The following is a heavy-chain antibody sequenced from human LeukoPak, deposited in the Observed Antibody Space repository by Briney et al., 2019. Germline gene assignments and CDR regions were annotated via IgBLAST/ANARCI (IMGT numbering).Heavy chain of an antibody. D-gene: IGHD2-2*02. CDR1: GFTFSSYA. V-gene: IGHV3-23*01. CDR2: ISDSGGST. J-gene: IGHJ4*02. CDR3: AKAPDVYRFDY. Sequence: GGSLSLSCAASGFTFSSYAMSWVRQAPGKGLEWVSGISDSGGSTFYADSVKGRFTISRDNSKNTLYLQMNSLRAEDTAVYYCAKAPDVYRFDYWGQGTLVTVSS.